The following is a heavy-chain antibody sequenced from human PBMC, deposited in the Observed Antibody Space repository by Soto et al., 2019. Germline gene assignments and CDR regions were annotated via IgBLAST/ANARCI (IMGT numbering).Heavy chain of an antibody. V-gene: IGHV3-7*01. J-gene: IGHJ4*02. Sequence: EVQLVESGGGLVQAGGSLRLSCAASGFAFSNSWMSWVRQSPARGLEWVANINQDGTVKSYLDSVKGRFTVSRDNAKNSLYLQMNSLRAEDTALYYCALDFGDWGRGTLVTVSS. CDR2: INQDGTVK. CDR3: ALDFGD. CDR1: GFAFSNSW. D-gene: IGHD1-1*01.